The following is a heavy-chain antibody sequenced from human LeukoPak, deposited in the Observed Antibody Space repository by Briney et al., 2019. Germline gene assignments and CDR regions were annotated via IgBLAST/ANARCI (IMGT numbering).Heavy chain of an antibody. CDR3: ASNTGTVFDY. CDR2: VYYSGST. CDR1: GDFMTAYY. D-gene: IGHD7-27*01. J-gene: IGHJ4*02. V-gene: IGHV4-59*01. Sequence: KSSETLSLTCTVSGDFMTAYYWSWIRQPPGKGLEWIGYVYYSGSTEYNPSLRSRVTISLEMSKHQFSLNLTSVTAADTAVYYCASNTGTVFDYWGQGALVTVSS.